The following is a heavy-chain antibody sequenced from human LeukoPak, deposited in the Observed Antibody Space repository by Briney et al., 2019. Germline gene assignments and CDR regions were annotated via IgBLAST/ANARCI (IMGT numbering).Heavy chain of an antibody. CDR3: ARTWDVFSYEDY. J-gene: IGHJ4*02. CDR2: IYQSGST. Sequence: PSETLSLTCAVSGYPISSGCYWGWIRQPPGKGLEWIGNIYQSGSTYYNPSLKSRLTISVDTSQNQFTLKLASVTAADTAIYYCARTWDVFSYEDYWGQGILVTVSS. V-gene: IGHV4-38-2*01. CDR1: GYPISSGCY. D-gene: IGHD5-18*01.